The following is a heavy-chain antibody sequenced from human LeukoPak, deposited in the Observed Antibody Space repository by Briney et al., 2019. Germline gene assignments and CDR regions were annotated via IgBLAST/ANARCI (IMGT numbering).Heavy chain of an antibody. CDR3: ARGRGYSGYDESPFDY. V-gene: IGHV3-11*05. Sequence: GGTLRLSCAASGFMFSDYYMSWIRQAPGKGLEWLSYISSSSSNTNYADSVKGRLTISRDNAKSSLYLQMNSLRAEDTAVYYCARGRGYSGYDESPFDYWGQGTLVTVSS. CDR2: ISSSSSNT. D-gene: IGHD5-12*01. J-gene: IGHJ4*02. CDR1: GFMFSDYY.